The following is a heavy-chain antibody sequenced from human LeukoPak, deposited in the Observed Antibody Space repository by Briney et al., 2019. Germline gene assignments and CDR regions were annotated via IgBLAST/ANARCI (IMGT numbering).Heavy chain of an antibody. CDR3: ASENWNGGFDY. V-gene: IGHV3-7*01. J-gene: IGHJ4*02. CDR1: GFTFSSYW. D-gene: IGHD1-1*01. CDR2: IKQDGSEK. Sequence: PGESLRLSCAASGFTFSSYWMSWVRQAPGKGLEWVANIKQDGSEKYYVDSVKGRFTISRDNAKNSLYLQMNSLRAEDTAVYYCASENWNGGFDYWGQGTLVTVSS.